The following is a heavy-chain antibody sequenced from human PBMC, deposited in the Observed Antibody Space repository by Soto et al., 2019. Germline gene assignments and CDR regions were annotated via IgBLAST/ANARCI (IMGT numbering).Heavy chain of an antibody. Sequence: SETLSLTCAVSGGSISSGGYSWSWIRQPPGKGLEWIGYIYHSGSTYYNPSLKSRVTISVDRSKNQFSLKLSSVTAADTAVYYCARGGYSGSYLDYWGQGTLVTVSS. J-gene: IGHJ4*02. CDR1: GGSISSGGYS. D-gene: IGHD1-26*01. V-gene: IGHV4-30-2*01. CDR3: ARGGYSGSYLDY. CDR2: IYHSGST.